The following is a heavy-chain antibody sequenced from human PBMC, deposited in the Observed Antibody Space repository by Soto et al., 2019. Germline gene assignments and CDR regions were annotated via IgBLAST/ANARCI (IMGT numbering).Heavy chain of an antibody. Sequence: GGSLRLSCAASGFTFSSYWMSWVRQAPGKGLEWVANIKQDGSEKYYVDSVKGRFTISRDNAKNSLYLQMNSLRAEDTAVYYCARDSSITIFGVVIDPYYYYYGMDVWGQGTKVTVSS. CDR1: GFTFSSYW. D-gene: IGHD3-3*01. CDR2: IKQDGSEK. J-gene: IGHJ6*02. V-gene: IGHV3-7*05. CDR3: ARDSSITIFGVVIDPYYYYYGMDV.